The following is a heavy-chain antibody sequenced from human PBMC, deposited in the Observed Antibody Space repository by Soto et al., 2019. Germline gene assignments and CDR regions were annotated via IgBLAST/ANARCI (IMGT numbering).Heavy chain of an antibody. Sequence: QVQLVQSGAEVKKPGSSVKVSCTGSGGTFSSYSINWVRQAPGQGLEWMGEIIPIFGTANYAQKFQGRVTITADESTSTAYMELSSVRSEDTAAYYCARDGGRHSGGIDYWGQGTLVTVPS. CDR3: ARDGGRHSGGIDY. J-gene: IGHJ4*02. V-gene: IGHV1-69*01. CDR2: IIPIFGTA. D-gene: IGHD1-26*01. CDR1: GGTFSSYS.